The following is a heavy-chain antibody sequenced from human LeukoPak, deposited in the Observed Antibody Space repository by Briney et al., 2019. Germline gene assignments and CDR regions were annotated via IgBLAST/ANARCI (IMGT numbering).Heavy chain of an antibody. D-gene: IGHD3-3*01. V-gene: IGHV4-59*08. CDR2: IYYSGNT. CDR1: GGSISNYY. J-gene: IGHJ4*02. CDR3: ARRTFGVGFDF. Sequence: MSSETLSLTCSVSGGSISNYYWSWIRQPPGEGPEWIGYIYYSGNTNYNPSLKSRVAISLDRSKNQFSLKANSVTAADTAVYYCARRTFGVGFDFWGQGTLVTVSS.